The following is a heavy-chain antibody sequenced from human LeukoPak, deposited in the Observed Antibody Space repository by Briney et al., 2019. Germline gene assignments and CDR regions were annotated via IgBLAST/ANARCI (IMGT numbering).Heavy chain of an antibody. Sequence: GGSLRLSCAASGFTFSDSAVHWARQAPGKGLEWVGRLKNKADGGTTDYAAPVKGRFIISRDDSKNTLYLQMNSLKTGDTAVYYCTTLGHYYDSSGSHDYWGQGTLVTVSS. D-gene: IGHD3-22*01. CDR3: TTLGHYYDSSGSHDY. CDR1: GFTFSDSA. CDR2: LKNKADGGTT. J-gene: IGHJ4*02. V-gene: IGHV3-15*07.